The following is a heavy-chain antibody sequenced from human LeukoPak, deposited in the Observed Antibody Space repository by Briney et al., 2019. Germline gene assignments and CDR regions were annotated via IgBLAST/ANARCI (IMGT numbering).Heavy chain of an antibody. CDR3: ARFGDYYVSSGYFGG. CDR2: ISFSSSNI. Sequence: QPGGSLRLSCAASGFTFSSYSMNGVRQSPGKGREWVSYISFSSSNIYYADSVKGRFTISRDNAKNSLYLQMNSLRPQDTAVYYCARFGDYYVSSGYFGGWGQGNPGTVSS. D-gene: IGHD3-22*01. CDR1: GFTFSSYS. J-gene: IGHJ4*02. V-gene: IGHV3-48*04.